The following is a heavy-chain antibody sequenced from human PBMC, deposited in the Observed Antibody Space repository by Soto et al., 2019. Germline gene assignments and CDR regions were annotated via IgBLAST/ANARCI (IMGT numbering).Heavy chain of an antibody. Sequence: PSETLSLTCTVSGGSISSSSYYWGWIRQPPGKGLEWIGSIYYSGSTYYNPSLKSRVTISVDTSKNQFSLKLSSVTAADTAVYYCARLVMAVLGYYYYYYGMDVWGQGTRVTVSS. CDR3: ARLVMAVLGYYYYYYGMDV. CDR1: GGSISSSSYY. CDR2: IYYSGST. D-gene: IGHD2-21*01. V-gene: IGHV4-39*01. J-gene: IGHJ6*02.